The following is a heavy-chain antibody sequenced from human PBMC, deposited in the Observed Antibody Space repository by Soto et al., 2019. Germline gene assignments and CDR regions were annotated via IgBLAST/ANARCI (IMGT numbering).Heavy chain of an antibody. D-gene: IGHD2-2*01. CDR3: ARWYCSSTSCYFDY. CDR1: GFTFSSYS. CDR2: ISSSSYI. Sequence: EVQLVESGGGLVKPGGSLRLSCAASGFTFSSYSMNWVRQAPGKGLEWVSSISSSSYIYYADSVKGRFTISRDNAKNSLYLQMNSLRAEDTAVYYCARWYCSSTSCYFDYWGQGTLVTVSS. V-gene: IGHV3-21*01. J-gene: IGHJ4*02.